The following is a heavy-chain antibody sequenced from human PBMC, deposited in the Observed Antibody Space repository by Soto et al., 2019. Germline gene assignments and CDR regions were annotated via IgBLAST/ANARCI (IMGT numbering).Heavy chain of an antibody. J-gene: IGHJ4*02. CDR2: IYTSGST. CDR1: GGSISSYY. Sequence: SETLSLTCTVSGGSISSYYWSWIRQPAGKGLEWIGRIYTSGSTNYNPSLKSRVTMSVDTSKNQFSLKLSSVTAADTAVYYCARDLPYYCSGGSCYSGLDYWGQGTLVTVSS. CDR3: ARDLPYYCSGGSCYSGLDY. V-gene: IGHV4-4*07. D-gene: IGHD2-15*01.